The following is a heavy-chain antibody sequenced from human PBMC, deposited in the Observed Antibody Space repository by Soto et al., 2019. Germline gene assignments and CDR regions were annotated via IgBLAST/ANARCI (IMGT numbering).Heavy chain of an antibody. Sequence: QVQLVQSGAEVRKPGSSVKVSCKASAGTFSSYTISWVRQAPGQGLEWMGRIIPVLGRPNYAQKFQGRVTITAEKSTSTAYMQLSSLRSEDTAVYYCARDRFSSNTCGRGYWYFDLWGRGTLVTVTS. D-gene: IGHD2-2*01. CDR1: AGTFSSYT. CDR3: ARDRFSSNTCGRGYWYFDL. J-gene: IGHJ2*01. CDR2: IIPVLGRP. V-gene: IGHV1-69*08.